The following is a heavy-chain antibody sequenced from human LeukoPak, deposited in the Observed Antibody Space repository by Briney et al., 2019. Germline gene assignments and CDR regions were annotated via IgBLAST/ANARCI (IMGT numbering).Heavy chain of an antibody. CDR1: GFPFSSYA. Sequence: GSLGLSYAASGFPFSSYAMSWVRPAPGKGLGWGSAIIGSGGSTYYADSVKGRFTISRDNSKNTLYLQMNSLRAEDTAVYYCAKGLVPAAMLAYFDYWGQGTLVTVSS. V-gene: IGHV3-23*01. D-gene: IGHD2-2*01. CDR2: IIGSGGST. J-gene: IGHJ4*02. CDR3: AKGLVPAAMLAYFDY.